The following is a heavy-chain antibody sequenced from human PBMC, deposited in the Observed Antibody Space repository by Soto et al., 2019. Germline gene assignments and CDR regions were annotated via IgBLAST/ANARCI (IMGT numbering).Heavy chain of an antibody. J-gene: IGHJ4*02. CDR2: IKSKTDGGTT. V-gene: IGHV3-15*01. Sequence: EVQLVESGGGLVKPGGSLRLSCAASGFTFSNAWMSWVRQAPGKGLEWVGRIKSKTDGGTTDYAAPVKGRFTISRDDSKNTLYLQMNSLKTEDTAVYYCTTAPSLYYYDSSGYVRSDLFDYWGQGTLVTVSS. D-gene: IGHD3-22*01. CDR3: TTAPSLYYYDSSGYVRSDLFDY. CDR1: GFTFSNAW.